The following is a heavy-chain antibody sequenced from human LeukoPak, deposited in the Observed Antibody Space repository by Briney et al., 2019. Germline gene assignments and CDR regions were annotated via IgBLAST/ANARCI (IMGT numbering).Heavy chain of an antibody. CDR3: ARDSEGDGYNFDT. J-gene: IGHJ5*02. CDR2: TYFGGTT. CDR1: GFAINTNY. V-gene: IGHV3-53*01. Sequence: GGSLRLSCVASGFAINTNYMNWVRHAPGKELEWVSITYFGGTTYYADSVKGRFTISRDNSKNTLYLQMNSLRADDTAVYYCARDSEGDGYNFDTWGRGTLVTVSS. D-gene: IGHD5-24*01.